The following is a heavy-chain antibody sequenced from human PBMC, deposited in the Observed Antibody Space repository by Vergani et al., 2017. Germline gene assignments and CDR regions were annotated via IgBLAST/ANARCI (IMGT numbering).Heavy chain of an antibody. CDR2: VSGSGGTT. D-gene: IGHD2-15*01. J-gene: IGHJ5*02. V-gene: IGHV3-23*04. CDR1: GFTFSTYA. Sequence: EVQLVESGGGLVQPGGSLRLSCAASGFTFSTYAMSWVRQAPGKGLEWVSSVSGSGGTTYYADSVKGRFTISRDNSKNSLYLQMNSLRAEDTAVYYCAKFWEVIVVVVAATGNWFDPWGQGTLVTVSS. CDR3: AKFWEVIVVVVAATGNWFDP.